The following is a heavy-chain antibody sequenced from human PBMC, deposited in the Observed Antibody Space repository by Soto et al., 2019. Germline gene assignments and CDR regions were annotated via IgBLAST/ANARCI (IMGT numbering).Heavy chain of an antibody. Sequence: SETLSLTCAVSGGSIGSGGYSWSWIRQPPGKGLEWIGYIYHSGSTYYNPSLKSRVTISVDRSKNQFSLKLSSVTAADTAVYYCARGSSGSYPSPSFDYWGQGTLVTVSS. J-gene: IGHJ4*02. CDR2: IYHSGST. V-gene: IGHV4-30-2*01. D-gene: IGHD3-10*01. CDR3: ARGSSGSYPSPSFDY. CDR1: GGSIGSGGYS.